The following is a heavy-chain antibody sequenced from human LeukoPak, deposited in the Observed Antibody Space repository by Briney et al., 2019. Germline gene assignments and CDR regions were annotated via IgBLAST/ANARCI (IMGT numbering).Heavy chain of an antibody. CDR2: INPSGGST. D-gene: IGHD2-2*01. V-gene: IGHV1-46*01. CDR1: GYTFTSYY. Sequence: GASVKVSCKASGYTFTSYYMHWVRQAPGQGLEWMGIINPSGGSTSYAQKFQGRVTITADKSTSTAYMELSSLRSEDTAVYYCAREGKSSTSTRAIDYWGQGTLVTVSS. CDR3: AREGKSSTSTRAIDY. J-gene: IGHJ4*02.